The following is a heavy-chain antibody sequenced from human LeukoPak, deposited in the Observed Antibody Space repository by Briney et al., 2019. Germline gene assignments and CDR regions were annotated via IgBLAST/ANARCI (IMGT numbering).Heavy chain of an antibody. V-gene: IGHV1-18*01. Sequence: GASVEVSCKASGYTFTSYGISWVRQAPGQGLEWMGWISAYNGNTNYAQKLQGRVTMTTDTSTSTAYMELSRLRSDDTAVYYCARDPVERVVFGVVIRDYWGQGTLVTVSS. D-gene: IGHD3-3*01. CDR1: GYTFTSYG. J-gene: IGHJ4*02. CDR3: ARDPVERVVFGVVIRDY. CDR2: ISAYNGNT.